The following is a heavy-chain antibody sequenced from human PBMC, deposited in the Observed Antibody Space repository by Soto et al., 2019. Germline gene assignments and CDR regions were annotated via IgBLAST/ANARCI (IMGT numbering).Heavy chain of an antibody. Sequence: GGSLSLSCAASGFTFSAYSMNWVRQAPGKGLEWVSYITGSSATIYYADSVKGRFTISRDNAKNSLYLQMNSLRDEDTAVYYCARDNGMAGSFDPWGQETLVTSPQ. CDR2: ITGSSATI. D-gene: IGHD2-8*01. CDR3: ARDNGMAGSFDP. CDR1: GFTFSAYS. J-gene: IGHJ5*02. V-gene: IGHV3-48*02.